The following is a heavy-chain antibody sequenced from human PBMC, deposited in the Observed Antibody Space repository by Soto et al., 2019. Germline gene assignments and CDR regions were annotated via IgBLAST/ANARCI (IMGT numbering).Heavy chain of an antibody. J-gene: IGHJ4*02. CDR2: ISYDGSNK. V-gene: IGHV3-30-3*01. CDR1: GFTFSSYA. CDR3: ATPGIAVAGTPFDY. Sequence: QVQLVESGGGVVQPGRSLRLSCAASGFTFSSYAMHWVRQAPGKGLEWVAVISYDGSNKYYADSVKGRFTISRDNSKNTLYLQMNSLRAEDTAVYYCATPGIAVAGTPFDYWGQGTLVTVSS. D-gene: IGHD6-19*01.